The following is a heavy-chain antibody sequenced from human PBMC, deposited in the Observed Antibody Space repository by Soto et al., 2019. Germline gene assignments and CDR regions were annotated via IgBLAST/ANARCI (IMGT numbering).Heavy chain of an antibody. V-gene: IGHV1-46*01. CDR3: ARERSGTLDY. Sequence: ASVKVSCKASGGTFTSYYMHWVRQAPGQGLEWMGIINPSGDSTSYAQKFQGRVTMTRDTSASTVYMELSSLRSEDTAVYYCARERSGTLDYWGQGTLVTVSS. J-gene: IGHJ4*02. D-gene: IGHD2-15*01. CDR2: INPSGDST. CDR1: GGTFTSYY.